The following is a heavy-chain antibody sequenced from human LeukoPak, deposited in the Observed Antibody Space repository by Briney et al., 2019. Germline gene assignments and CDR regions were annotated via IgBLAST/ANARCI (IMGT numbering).Heavy chain of an antibody. CDR3: APYYSPVNFAY. CDR1: GGSVSSGTYY. V-gene: IGHV4-61*01. CDR2: IYHSGDS. J-gene: IGHJ4*02. Sequence: SETLSLTCSVSGGSVSSGTYYWSWIRQPPGKGLEWIGYIYHSGDSYYNPSLKSRVSMSIATSKNPCYLKLSSVTAADTAVYYCAPYYSPVNFAYWGQGTLVTVSS. D-gene: IGHD3-10*01.